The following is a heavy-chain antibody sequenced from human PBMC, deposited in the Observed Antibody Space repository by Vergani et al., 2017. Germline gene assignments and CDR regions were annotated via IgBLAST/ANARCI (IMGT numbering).Heavy chain of an antibody. CDR1: GGPFSGYY. CDR2: INHSVST. J-gene: IGHJ2*01. V-gene: IGHV4-34*01. CDR3: ARGFNL. Sequence: QVQLQQWGAGLLKPSETLSLTCAVYGGPFSGYYWGWSRPPPGKGLEWLREINHSVSTNYKPSPKSRVTISVDTSKNQFSLNLRSVAAADTTVYYCARGFNLWGRGTLVTVSP.